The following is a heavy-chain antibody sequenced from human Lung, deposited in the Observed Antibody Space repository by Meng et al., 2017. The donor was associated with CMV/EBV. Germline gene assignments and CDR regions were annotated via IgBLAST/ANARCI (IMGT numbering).Heavy chain of an antibody. V-gene: IGHV3-30-3*01. Sequence: GGSXRLXCAASGFTFSSYAMHWVRQAPGKGLEWVAVISYDGSNKYYADSVKGRFTISRDNSKNTLYLQMNSLRAEDTAVYYCARDEYIILVSYGMDVWGQGTXVNGAS. CDR2: ISYDGSNK. J-gene: IGHJ6*02. D-gene: IGHD3-9*01. CDR3: ARDEYIILVSYGMDV. CDR1: GFTFSSYA.